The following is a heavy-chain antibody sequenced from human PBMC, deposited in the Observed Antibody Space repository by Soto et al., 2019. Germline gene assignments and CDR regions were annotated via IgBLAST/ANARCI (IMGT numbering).Heavy chain of an antibody. Sequence: GGSLRLSCAASGSTVSSSYMSWVRQAPGKGLEWVSLIFSGGGTFYADSVKGRFTISRDNSKNTLFLQMNSLRTDDTAVYYCARDGTINSAPYYGMDVWGQGTTVTVSS. V-gene: IGHV3-53*01. CDR2: IFSGGGT. D-gene: IGHD1-1*01. CDR1: GSTVSSSY. J-gene: IGHJ6*02. CDR3: ARDGTINSAPYYGMDV.